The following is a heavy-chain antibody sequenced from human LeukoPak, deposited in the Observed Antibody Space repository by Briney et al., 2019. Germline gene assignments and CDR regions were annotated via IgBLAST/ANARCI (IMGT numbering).Heavy chain of an antibody. Sequence: PGGSLRLSCAASGFTFSSYTMNWVRQAPGKGLEWVSSFSRSGPYIYYADSVKGRFTISRGNDKNTLYLQMNSLRSEDTAVYYCAREGVAGGFDYWGQGALVTVSS. CDR3: AREGVAGGFDY. CDR2: FSRSGPYI. V-gene: IGHV3-21*01. D-gene: IGHD6-19*01. CDR1: GFTFSSYT. J-gene: IGHJ4*02.